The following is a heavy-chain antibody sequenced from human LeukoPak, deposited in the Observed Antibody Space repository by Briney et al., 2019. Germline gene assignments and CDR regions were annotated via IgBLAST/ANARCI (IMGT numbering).Heavy chain of an antibody. V-gene: IGHV4-34*01. D-gene: IGHD3-3*01. J-gene: IGHJ4*02. CDR2: INHSGST. CDR1: GGSFSGYY. Sequence: SETLSLTCAVYGGSFSGYYWSWIRQPPGKGLEWIGEINHSGSTNYNPSLKSRVTISVDTSKNQFSLRLSSVTAADTAVYYCASGLSRWSGYFNRYYFDYWGQGTLVTVSS. CDR3: ASGLSRWSGYFNRYYFDY.